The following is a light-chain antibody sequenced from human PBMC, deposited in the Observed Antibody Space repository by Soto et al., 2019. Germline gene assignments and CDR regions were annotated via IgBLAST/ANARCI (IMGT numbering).Light chain of an antibody. CDR1: SSNIGAGYD. Sequence: QSVLTQPPSVSGASGQRVTISCTGSSSNIGAGYDVHWYQQLPGTAPKLLIYGNSNRPSGVPDRFSGSKSGTSASLAITGLQAEDEADYYCQSYDSSLSGPRYVFGTGTKVTVL. J-gene: IGLJ1*01. CDR2: GNS. V-gene: IGLV1-40*01. CDR3: QSYDSSLSGPRYV.